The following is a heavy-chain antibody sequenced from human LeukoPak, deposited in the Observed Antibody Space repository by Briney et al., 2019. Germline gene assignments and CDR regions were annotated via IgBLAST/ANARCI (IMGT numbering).Heavy chain of an antibody. J-gene: IGHJ1*01. Sequence: SQTLSLTCTVSGGSISSGGYYWSWIRQPPGKGLEWIGYIYHSGSTYYNPSLKSRVTISVDRSKNQFSLKLSSVTAADTAVYYCARVGQTGYFQHWGQGTLVTVSS. V-gene: IGHV4-30-2*01. D-gene: IGHD1-14*01. CDR1: GGSISSGGYY. CDR2: IYHSGST. CDR3: ARVGQTGYFQH.